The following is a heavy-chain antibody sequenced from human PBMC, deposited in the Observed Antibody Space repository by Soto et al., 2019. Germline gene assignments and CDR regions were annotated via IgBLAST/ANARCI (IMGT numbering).Heavy chain of an antibody. V-gene: IGHV3-23*01. Sequence: LRLSCRASGFTLGNYAMAWVRQAPGKGLEWVSGISASGGRTYYADSAKGRFTISRDNSNNTLYLQMSSLRAEDTAVYYCAKDLEVLSARFESWGQGALVTVSS. CDR3: AKDLEVLSARFES. J-gene: IGHJ4*02. D-gene: IGHD2-15*01. CDR2: ISASGGRT. CDR1: GFTLGNYA.